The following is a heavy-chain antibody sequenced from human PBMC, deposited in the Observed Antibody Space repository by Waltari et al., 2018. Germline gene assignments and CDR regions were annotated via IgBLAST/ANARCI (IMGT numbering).Heavy chain of an antibody. D-gene: IGHD6-6*01. Sequence: QVQLQESGPGLVKPSETLSLTCTVSGGSISSYYWSWIRQPPGKGLEWIGYIYYSGSTNYNPSLKSRVTMSVDTSKNQFSLKLSSVTAADTAVYYCARAVYSSSSRDAFDIWGQGTMVTVSS. J-gene: IGHJ3*02. CDR2: IYYSGST. CDR1: GGSISSYY. V-gene: IGHV4-59*01. CDR3: ARAVYSSSSRDAFDI.